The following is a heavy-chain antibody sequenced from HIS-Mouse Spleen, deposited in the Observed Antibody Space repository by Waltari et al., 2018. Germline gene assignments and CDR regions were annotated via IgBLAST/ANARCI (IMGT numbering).Heavy chain of an antibody. J-gene: IGHJ2*01. CDR2: IYYSGST. CDR1: GGSIRSSSYY. CDR3: AREIPYSSSWYDWYFDL. V-gene: IGHV4-39*07. Sequence: QLQLQESGPGLVKPSETLSLTCTFSGGSIRSSSYYWGWTRQPPGKGLEWIGSIYYSGSTYYTPSLKSRVTISVDTSKNQFSLKLSSVTAADTAVYYCAREIPYSSSWYDWYFDLWGRGTLVTVSS. D-gene: IGHD6-13*01.